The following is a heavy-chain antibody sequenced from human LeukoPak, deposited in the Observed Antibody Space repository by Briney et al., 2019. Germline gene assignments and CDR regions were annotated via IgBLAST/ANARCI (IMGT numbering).Heavy chain of an antibody. J-gene: IGHJ4*02. V-gene: IGHV1-2*02. Sequence: GASVKVSCKASGYTFTGCYMHWVRQAPGQGLEWMGWINPNSGGTNYAQKFQGRVTMTRDTSISTAYMELSRLRSDDTAVYYCAKMWDYYDSSGYTGYWGQGTLVTVSS. CDR3: AKMWDYYDSSGYTGY. D-gene: IGHD3-22*01. CDR2: INPNSGGT. CDR1: GYTFTGCY.